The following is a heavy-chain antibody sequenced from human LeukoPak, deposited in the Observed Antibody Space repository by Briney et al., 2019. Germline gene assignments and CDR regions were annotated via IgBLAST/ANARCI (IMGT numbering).Heavy chain of an antibody. J-gene: IGHJ4*02. D-gene: IGHD3-22*01. CDR3: ARDRIIVVPDYYFDY. Sequence: GGSLRLSCAASGFTFSSYGMHWVRQAPGKGLEWVAVIWYDESNKFYADSVKGRFTISRDNSKNTLCLQMNSLRAEDTAVYYCARDRIIVVPDYYFDYWGQGTLVTVSS. CDR1: GFTFSSYG. V-gene: IGHV3-33*01. CDR2: IWYDESNK.